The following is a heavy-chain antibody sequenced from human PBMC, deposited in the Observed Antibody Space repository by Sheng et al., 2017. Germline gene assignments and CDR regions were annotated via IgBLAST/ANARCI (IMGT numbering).Heavy chain of an antibody. Sequence: QVQLQQWGAGLLKPSETLSLTCAVYGGSFSGYYWSWIRQPPGKGLEWIGEINHSGSTNYNPSLKSRVTISVDTSKNQFSLKLSSVTAADTAVYYCAREPLGYCSGGSCYSIDYWGQGTLVTVSS. CDR2: INHSGST. J-gene: IGHJ4*02. V-gene: IGHV4-34*01. CDR3: AREPLGYCSGGSCYSIDY. CDR1: GGSFSGYY. D-gene: IGHD2-15*01.